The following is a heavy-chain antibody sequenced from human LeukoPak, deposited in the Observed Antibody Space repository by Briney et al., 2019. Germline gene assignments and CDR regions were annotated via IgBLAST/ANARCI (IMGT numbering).Heavy chain of an antibody. CDR2: ISAYNGNT. V-gene: IGHV1-18*01. CDR1: GYTFTSYG. D-gene: IGHD2-2*01. Sequence: VASVKVSCKASGYTFTSYGISWVRQAPGQGLEWMGWISAYNGNTNYAQKLQGRVTMTTDTSTSTAYVELRSLRSDDTAVYYCARISIPIYCSSTSCYYGTYYYYMDVWGKGTTVTVSS. J-gene: IGHJ6*03. CDR3: ARISIPIYCSSTSCYYGTYYYYMDV.